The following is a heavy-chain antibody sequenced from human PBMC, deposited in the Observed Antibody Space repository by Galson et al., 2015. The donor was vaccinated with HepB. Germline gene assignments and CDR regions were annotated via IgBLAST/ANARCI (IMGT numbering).Heavy chain of an antibody. D-gene: IGHD4-17*01. CDR1: GFSLSTSGVG. CDR2: IYWDDDK. Sequence: PALVKPTQTLTLTCTFSGFSLSTSGVGVGWIRQPPGKALEWLALIYWDDDKRYSPSLKSRLTITKDTSKNQVVLTMTNMDPVDTATYYCAHRRGDYGDFLSPFDYWGQGTQVTVSS. V-gene: IGHV2-5*02. J-gene: IGHJ4*02. CDR3: AHRRGDYGDFLSPFDY.